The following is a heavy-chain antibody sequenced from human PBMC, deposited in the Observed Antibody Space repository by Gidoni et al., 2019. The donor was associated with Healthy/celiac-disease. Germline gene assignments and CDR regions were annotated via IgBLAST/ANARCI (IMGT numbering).Heavy chain of an antibody. D-gene: IGHD1-26*01. V-gene: IGHV3-23*01. J-gene: IGHJ2*01. CDR1: GFTFSSYA. CDR2: ISGSGGST. Sequence: EVQLLESGGGLVQPGGSLRLSCAASGFTFSSYAMSWVRQAPGKGLEWFSSISGSGGSTYYADSVKGRFTISRDNAKNTLYLQMNSLRAEDTAVYYCVKGRSRRTDWYFDLWGRGTLVTVSS. CDR3: VKGRSRRTDWYFDL.